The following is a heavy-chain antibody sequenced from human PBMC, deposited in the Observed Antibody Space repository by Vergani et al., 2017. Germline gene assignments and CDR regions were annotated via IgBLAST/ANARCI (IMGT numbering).Heavy chain of an antibody. J-gene: IGHJ5*02. Sequence: EVQLLESGGELVQPGGSLRLSCAGSGFTFNSYVMSWVRQTPGQGLEWVSAITSSGDRTYYADSVKGRFTISRDNSKDTLFLQMNSLRAGDTAVYFCAKAPQGYIAAAGTPLDLWGQGTLVTVSS. CDR2: ITSSGDRT. CDR1: GFTFNSYV. V-gene: IGHV3-23*01. D-gene: IGHD6-13*01. CDR3: AKAPQGYIAAAGTPLDL.